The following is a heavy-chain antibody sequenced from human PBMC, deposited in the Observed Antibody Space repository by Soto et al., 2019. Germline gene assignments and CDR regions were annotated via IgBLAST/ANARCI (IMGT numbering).Heavy chain of an antibody. CDR1: GGTFSSYA. CDR2: IIPIFGTA. CDR3: ARGPYYYDSSGYYLDY. J-gene: IGHJ4*02. Sequence: SVKVSCKASGGTFSSYAISWVRQAPGQGLEWMGGIIPIFGTANYAQKFQGRVTITADESTSTAYMELSSLRSEDTAVYYCARGPYYYDSSGYYLDYWGQGTLLTVSS. D-gene: IGHD3-22*01. V-gene: IGHV1-69*13.